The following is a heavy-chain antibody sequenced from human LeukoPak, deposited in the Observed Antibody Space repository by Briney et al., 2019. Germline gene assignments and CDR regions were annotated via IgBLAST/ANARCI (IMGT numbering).Heavy chain of an antibody. J-gene: IGHJ6*04. CDR1: EFSFITYW. CDR2: IKQDGSEK. D-gene: IGHD3-10*02. Sequence: RAGGSLRLSCAASEFSFITYWMSWVRQAPGKGLEWVANIKQDGSEKYYVDSVKGRFTISRDNAKNSLYLQMNSLRAEDTAVYYCAELGITMIGGVWGKGTTVTISS. V-gene: IGHV3-7*01. CDR3: AELGITMIGGV.